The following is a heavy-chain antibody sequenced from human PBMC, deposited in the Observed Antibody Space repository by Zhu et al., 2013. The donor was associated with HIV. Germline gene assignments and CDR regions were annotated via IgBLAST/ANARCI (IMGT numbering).Heavy chain of an antibody. J-gene: IGHJ2*01. D-gene: IGHD3-3*01. Sequence: QVQLVQSGAEVKKPGASVRVSCKASGYTFYSYAISWVRQAPGHGLEWMGWIAAYNGNTKYAQKFQGRVTMSRDTSISTAYMDLSRLRSDDTAVYYCARDREYFGVVGNGYFDLVGPWHPGHCLL. CDR2: IAAYNGNT. V-gene: IGHV1-18*01. CDR1: GYTFYSYA. CDR3: ARDREYFGVVGNGYFDL.